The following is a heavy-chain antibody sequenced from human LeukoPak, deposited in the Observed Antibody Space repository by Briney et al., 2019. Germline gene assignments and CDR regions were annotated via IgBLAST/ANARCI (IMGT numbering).Heavy chain of an antibody. CDR1: GFTFSAYY. D-gene: IGHD3-22*01. CDR2: ISSSGSTI. Sequence: GGSLRLSCAASGFTFSAYYMTWIRQAPGKGLEWVSYISSSGSTIYYADSVKGRFTISRDNAKNSLYLQMNSLRAEDTAVYYCARARSYYYDSSGYTWGQGTLVTVSS. CDR3: ARARSYYYDSSGYT. J-gene: IGHJ5*02. V-gene: IGHV3-11*01.